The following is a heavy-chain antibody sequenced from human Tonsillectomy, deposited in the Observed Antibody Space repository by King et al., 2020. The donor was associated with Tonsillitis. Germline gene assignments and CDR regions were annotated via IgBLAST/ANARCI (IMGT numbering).Heavy chain of an antibody. CDR2: IGTSSDP. J-gene: IGHJ4*02. CDR1: GFTFSDYD. Sequence: VQLVESGGGLVQPGGSLRLSCAASGFTFSDYDMHWVRQPTGKGLEWVSAIGTSSDPYYPGSVKGRFTISRENAKNSLYLQMNSLRAGDTAVYYCARGGYSAHSFDYWAQGTLFPAS. CDR3: ARGGYSAHSFDY. D-gene: IGHD5-12*01. V-gene: IGHV3-13*05.